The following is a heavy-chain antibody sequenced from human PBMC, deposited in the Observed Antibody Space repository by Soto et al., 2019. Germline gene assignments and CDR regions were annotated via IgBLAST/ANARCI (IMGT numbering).Heavy chain of an antibody. Sequence: QVQLQESGPGLVKPSETLSLTCTVSGGSISSYYWSWIRQPPGKGLEWIGYIYYSGSTNHNPSLKSRVTIAVDTSKNQFSLKLSSVTAADTAVYYCAREASVAARYFDYWGQGTLVTVSS. V-gene: IGHV4-59*01. CDR1: GGSISSYY. D-gene: IGHD6-13*01. J-gene: IGHJ4*02. CDR3: AREASVAARYFDY. CDR2: IYYSGST.